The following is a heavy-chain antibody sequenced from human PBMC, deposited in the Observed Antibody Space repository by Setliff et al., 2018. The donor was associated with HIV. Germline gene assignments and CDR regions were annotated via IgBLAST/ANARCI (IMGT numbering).Heavy chain of an antibody. CDR3: ARLSVVIHDTFDV. Sequence: KPSETLSLTCTVSGDSIIDSYWSWVRQPPGKGLEWIGYIHSTGRTNYSPSLKSRVTTSVDTSKNHCSLRLRSVTAADTAVYYCARLSVVIHDTFDVWGHGTMVTVSS. D-gene: IGHD3-22*01. V-gene: IGHV4-4*09. CDR1: GDSIIDSY. J-gene: IGHJ3*01. CDR2: IHSTGRT.